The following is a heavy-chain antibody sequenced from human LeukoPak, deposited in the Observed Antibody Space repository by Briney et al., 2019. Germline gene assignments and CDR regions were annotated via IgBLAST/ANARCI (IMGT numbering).Heavy chain of an antibody. Sequence: SETLSLTCTVSGDSISSSSYYWGWVRQPPGKGLEWIGSIYYSGITYYNPSLESRVTISVDTSKNQFSLGLTSVTAADTAVFYFARQLRRPEYSAFYFYMDVWGKGTTVTVSS. J-gene: IGHJ6*03. V-gene: IGHV4-39*01. D-gene: IGHD2/OR15-2a*01. CDR2: IYYSGIT. CDR1: GDSISSSSYY. CDR3: ARQLRRPEYSAFYFYMDV.